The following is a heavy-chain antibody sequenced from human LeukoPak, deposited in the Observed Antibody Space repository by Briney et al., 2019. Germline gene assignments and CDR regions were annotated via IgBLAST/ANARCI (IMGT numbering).Heavy chain of an antibody. V-gene: IGHV3-30-3*01. CDR1: GFTFSSYA. Sequence: GGSLRLSCAGSGFTFSSYAMHWVRQAPGKGLEWVAVISYDGSNIKYADSVKGRFTISRDNSKNTLYLQMNSLRAEDTAVYYCAKGKGVAAAGYYYYYYGMDVWGQGTTVTVSS. CDR2: ISYDGSNI. D-gene: IGHD6-13*01. CDR3: AKGKGVAAAGYYYYYYGMDV. J-gene: IGHJ6*02.